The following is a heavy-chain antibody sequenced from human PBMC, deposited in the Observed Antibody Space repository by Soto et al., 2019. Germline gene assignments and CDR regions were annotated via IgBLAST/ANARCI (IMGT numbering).Heavy chain of an antibody. CDR3: AKDGIWRGYYYYMDV. CDR2: ISYDGSNK. Sequence: GGSLRLSCAASGFTFSSYGMHWVRQAPGKGLEWVAVISYDGSNKYYADSVKGRFTISRDNSKNTLYLQMNSLRAEDTAVYYCAKDGIWRGYYYYMDVWGKGTTVTVSS. V-gene: IGHV3-30*18. CDR1: GFTFSSYG. J-gene: IGHJ6*03. D-gene: IGHD1-20*01.